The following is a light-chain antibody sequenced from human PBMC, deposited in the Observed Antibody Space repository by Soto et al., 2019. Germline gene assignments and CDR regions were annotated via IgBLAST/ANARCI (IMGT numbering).Light chain of an antibody. V-gene: IGLV2-14*01. J-gene: IGLJ1*01. CDR2: EVS. CDR1: SSDVGAYNY. CDR3: CSYTVSGTSV. Sequence: QSVLTQPASVSGSPGQSITISCTGTSSDVGAYNYVSWYQQQSGKAPKLLIHEVSNRPSGVSNRFSGSKSGNTASLTISGLQAEDEVDYYCCSYTVSGTSVFGTGTKVTVL.